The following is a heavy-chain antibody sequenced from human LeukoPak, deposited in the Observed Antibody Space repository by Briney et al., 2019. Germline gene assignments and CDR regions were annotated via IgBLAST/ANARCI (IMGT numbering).Heavy chain of an antibody. Sequence: GASVKVSCKASGYTFTGYFMHWVRQAPGQGLEWRGWTNPNSGGTNYAQKVQGRVTMTRDTSISTAYMELSRLRSDDTAVYYCARGEMTTVTNVIRDYWGQGTLVTVSS. CDR2: TNPNSGGT. D-gene: IGHD4-17*01. CDR3: ARGEMTTVTNVIRDY. J-gene: IGHJ4*02. V-gene: IGHV1-2*02. CDR1: GYTFTGYF.